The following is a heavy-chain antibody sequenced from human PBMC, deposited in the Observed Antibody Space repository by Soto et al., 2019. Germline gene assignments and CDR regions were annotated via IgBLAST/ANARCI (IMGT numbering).Heavy chain of an antibody. CDR2: IHYSGST. D-gene: IGHD2-21*02. J-gene: IGHJ5*02. Sequence: SETLSLTCTVSDDSIFGDYWSWIREPPGKGLEWVGYIHYSGSTNYNPSLKSRVTISVDMSKNQFSLRLSAVTAADTAMYYCARNHYGDPPLNNWFDPWGQGTLVTVSS. V-gene: IGHV4-59*01. CDR3: ARNHYGDPPLNNWFDP. CDR1: DDSIFGDY.